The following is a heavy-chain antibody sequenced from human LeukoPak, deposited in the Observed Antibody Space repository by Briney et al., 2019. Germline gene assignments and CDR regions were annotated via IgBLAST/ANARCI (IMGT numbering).Heavy chain of an antibody. D-gene: IGHD6-13*01. V-gene: IGHV1-46*01. Sequence: ASVKVSCKASGYTFTSYYMHWVRQAPGQGLEWMGIINPSGGSTSYAQKFQGRVTMTRDMSTSTVYMELSSLRSEDTAVYYCASSAAAAPFDYWGQGTLVTVPS. J-gene: IGHJ4*02. CDR3: ASSAAAAPFDY. CDR2: INPSGGST. CDR1: GYTFTSYY.